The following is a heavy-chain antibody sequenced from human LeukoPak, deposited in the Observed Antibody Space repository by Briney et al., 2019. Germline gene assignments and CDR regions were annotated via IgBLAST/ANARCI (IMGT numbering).Heavy chain of an antibody. V-gene: IGHV3-23*01. D-gene: IGHD1-26*01. J-gene: IGHJ4*02. CDR3: AKDKQWAFDY. Sequence: GGSLRLSCSASGFTLAIYGMSWIRQAPGKGLEWVSAISANGRTPYYADSVKGRFTISRDNSVNTLFLQMNSLRAEDTAVYYCAKDKQWAFDYWGQGTLVTVSS. CDR2: ISANGRTP. CDR1: GFTLAIYG.